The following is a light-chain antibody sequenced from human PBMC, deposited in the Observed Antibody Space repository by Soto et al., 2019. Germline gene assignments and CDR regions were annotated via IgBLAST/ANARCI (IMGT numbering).Light chain of an antibody. J-gene: IGKJ4*01. CDR2: GAS. CDR1: QNVNSN. CDR3: QQYNNWPVT. V-gene: IGKV3-15*01. Sequence: EVVMTQSPGAVSVSPGERATLCCRASQNVNSNFLAWYQQKPGQAPRLLIYGASTRATGIPARFSGSGSATDFTLTISSLQSEDFAVYYCQQYNNWPVTFGGGTKVDIK.